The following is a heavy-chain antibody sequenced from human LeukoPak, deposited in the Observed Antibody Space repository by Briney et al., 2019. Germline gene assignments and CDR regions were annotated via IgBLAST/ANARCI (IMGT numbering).Heavy chain of an antibody. CDR1: GDSINSAGYS. J-gene: IGHJ4*02. CDR3: AGTRLFFDY. V-gene: IGHV4-61*08. CDR2: MYYSGGT. Sequence: SETLSLTCAVSGDSINSAGYSWSWIRQPPGKGLEWIGHMYYSGGTTYNPSLKSRVSISLDTSKKHFSLKLSSVTAADTAVYYCAGTRLFFDYWSQGTLVTVSS.